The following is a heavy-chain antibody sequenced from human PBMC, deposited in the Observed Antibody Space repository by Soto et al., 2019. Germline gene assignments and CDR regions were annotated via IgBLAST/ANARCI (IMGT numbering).Heavy chain of an antibody. CDR1: GGTFSSYA. V-gene: IGHV1-69*01. CDR2: IIPIFGTA. J-gene: IGHJ2*01. Sequence: QVQLVQSGAEVKKPGYSVKVSCKASGGTFSSYAISWVRQAPGQGLEWMGGIIPIFGTANYAQKFQGRVTITADESTSTASLELSSLRSEERAVYYGAGVVGASSPYWYFDLWGRRTLVTVSS. CDR3: AGVVGASSPYWYFDL. D-gene: IGHD6-6*01.